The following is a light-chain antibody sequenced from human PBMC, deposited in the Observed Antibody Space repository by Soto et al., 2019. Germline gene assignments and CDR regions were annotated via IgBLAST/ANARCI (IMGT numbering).Light chain of an antibody. CDR3: QQYYTTPLT. V-gene: IGKV4-1*01. Sequence: DIVMTQSPDSLAVSLGERATINCKSSQSIFYSSNNKNYLIWYQQKPGQPPKLLLYWASTRESGVPDRFSGSGSRTDFTLTISSLQAEDVAVYYCQQYYTTPLTFGGGTKVEIK. J-gene: IGKJ4*01. CDR1: QSIFYSSNNKNY. CDR2: WAS.